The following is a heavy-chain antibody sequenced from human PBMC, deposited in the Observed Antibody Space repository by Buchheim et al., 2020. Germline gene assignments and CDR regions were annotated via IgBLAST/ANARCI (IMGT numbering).Heavy chain of an antibody. CDR2: IIPIFGTA. Sequence: QVQLVQSGAEVKKPGSSVKVSCKPFGGTFSSYAISWVRQAPGQGLEWMGGIIPIFGTAKYAQIFQGRVTITADESTSTVYMELSSLTSADTAVYYCAREGGRFYGSGIYYLDAFDMWGQGT. CDR3: AREGGRFYGSGIYYLDAFDM. CDR1: GGTFSSYA. V-gene: IGHV1-69*01. J-gene: IGHJ3*02. D-gene: IGHD3-10*01.